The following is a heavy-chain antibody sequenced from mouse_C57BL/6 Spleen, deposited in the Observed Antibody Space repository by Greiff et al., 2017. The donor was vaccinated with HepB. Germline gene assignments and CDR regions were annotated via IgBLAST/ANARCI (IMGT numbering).Heavy chain of an antibody. CDR3: ARQPLDY. V-gene: IGHV1-81*01. Sequence: VKLMESGAELARPGASVKLSCKASGYTFTSYGISWVKQRTGQGLDWIGEIYPRSGNTYYNEKFKGKATLTADKSSSTAYMELRSLTSEDSAVYFCARQPLDYWGQGTTLTVSS. J-gene: IGHJ2*01. CDR1: GYTFTSYG. CDR2: IYPRSGNT.